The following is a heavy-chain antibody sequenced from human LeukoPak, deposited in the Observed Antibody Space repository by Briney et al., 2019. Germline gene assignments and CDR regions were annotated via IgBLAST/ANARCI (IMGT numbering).Heavy chain of an antibody. Sequence: SETLSLTCAVYGGSFSGYYWNWIRQPPGKGLEWMGEINHSGSTNYNSSLKSRVTISVDTSKNQFSLQLSSVTAADTAVYYCARVSSDIVVVVAASSAFDIWGQGTMVTVSS. D-gene: IGHD2-15*01. CDR2: INHSGST. CDR1: GGSFSGYY. V-gene: IGHV4-34*01. CDR3: ARVSSDIVVVVAASSAFDI. J-gene: IGHJ3*02.